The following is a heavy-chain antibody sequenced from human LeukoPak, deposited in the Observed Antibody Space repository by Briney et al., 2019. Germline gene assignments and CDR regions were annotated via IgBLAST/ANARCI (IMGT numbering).Heavy chain of an antibody. D-gene: IGHD2-21*02. V-gene: IGHV3-7*01. CDR2: IKQDGSEK. Sequence: GGSLRLSCGASGFTFSSYWMSWVRQAPGKGLEWVANIKQDGSEKYYVDSVKGRFTISRDNAKNSLYLQMNSLRAEDTAVYYCARELDDSIGDYGMDVWGQGTTVTVSS. CDR3: ARELDDSIGDYGMDV. CDR1: GFTFSSYW. J-gene: IGHJ6*02.